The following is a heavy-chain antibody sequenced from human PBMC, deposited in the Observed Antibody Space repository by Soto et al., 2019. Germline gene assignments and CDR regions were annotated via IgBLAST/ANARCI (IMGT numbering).Heavy chain of an antibody. J-gene: IGHJ4*02. V-gene: IGHV1-69*12. D-gene: IGHD4-17*01. CDR2: IIPIFGTA. Sequence: QVQLVQSGAEVKKPGSSVKVSCKASGGTFSSYAISWVRQAPGQGLEWMGGIIPIFGTANYAQKFQGRVTITADEATSTDYMELSSLRSEDTAVYYCARDRAYGGNSPGDWGQGTLVTVSS. CDR1: GGTFSSYA. CDR3: ARDRAYGGNSPGD.